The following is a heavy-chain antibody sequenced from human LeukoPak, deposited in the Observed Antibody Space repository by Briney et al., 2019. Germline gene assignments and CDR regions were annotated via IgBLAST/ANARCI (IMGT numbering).Heavy chain of an antibody. V-gene: IGHV1-2*02. J-gene: IGHJ4*02. Sequence: ASVKVSCMASGXTFTGYYMHWVRQAHGQGLEWMGWINPNSGGTNYAQKFQGRVTMTRDTSISTAYMELSRLRSDDTAVYYCAREVSSSWYGYYFDYWGQGTLVTVSS. CDR1: GXTFTGYY. CDR3: AREVSSSWYGYYFDY. D-gene: IGHD6-13*01. CDR2: INPNSGGT.